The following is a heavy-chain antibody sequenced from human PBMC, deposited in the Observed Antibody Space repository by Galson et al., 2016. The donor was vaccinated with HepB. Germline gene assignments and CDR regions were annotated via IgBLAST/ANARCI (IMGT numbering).Heavy chain of an antibody. Sequence: ETLSLTCDVSGASISSNEWWSWVRQPPGKGLEWIGEISQSGNTNYNPSLKSRVTISADKSQNQLSLRLNSVTAADTAVYYCAGGSGDVWERLAEWGQGTLVTVAS. D-gene: IGHD1-26*01. CDR1: GASISSNEW. CDR3: AGGSGDVWERLAE. V-gene: IGHV4-4*02. CDR2: ISQSGNT. J-gene: IGHJ4*02.